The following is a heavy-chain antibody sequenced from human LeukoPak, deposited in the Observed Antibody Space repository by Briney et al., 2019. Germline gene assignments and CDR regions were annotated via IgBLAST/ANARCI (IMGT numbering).Heavy chain of an antibody. J-gene: IGHJ4*02. D-gene: IGHD1-26*01. CDR1: GYTFTGYY. V-gene: IGHV1-2*06. Sequence: ASVKVSCKASGYTFTGYYMHWVRQAPGQGLEWMGRINPDSGGTNYAQKFQDRVTMTRDTSISTTYMELSRLRSDDTAVYYCARLSIIAAATIGWGQGTLVTVSS. CDR2: INPDSGGT. CDR3: ARLSIIAAATIG.